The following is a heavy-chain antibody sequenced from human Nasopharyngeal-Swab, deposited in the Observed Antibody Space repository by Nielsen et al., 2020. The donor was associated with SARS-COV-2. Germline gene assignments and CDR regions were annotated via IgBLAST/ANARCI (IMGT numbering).Heavy chain of an antibody. D-gene: IGHD2-21*02. V-gene: IGHV3-7*01. CDR1: GFTYW. CDR3: ARIAAFCGDDCYSEYFQH. J-gene: IGHJ1*01. Sequence: GGSLRLSCAASGFTYWMNWVRQAPGKGLEWVGNIGQDGGGKKYVDSVKGRFTISRDNANNLLYLQMNSLRAEDTAVYYCARIAAFCGDDCYSEYFQHWGQGTLVTVSS. CDR2: IGQDGGGK.